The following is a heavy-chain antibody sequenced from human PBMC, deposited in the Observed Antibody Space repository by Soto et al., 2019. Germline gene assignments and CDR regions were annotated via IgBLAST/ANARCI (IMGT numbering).Heavy chain of an antibody. J-gene: IGHJ6*02. D-gene: IGHD6-19*01. CDR2: ISGYNGNT. Sequence: QVQLVQSGAEVKKPGASVTVSCKTSGYTFSNYGINWVRQAPGQGLEWMGWISGYNGNTNYAQTGQGRVTMTTVTSTGTVYMELRSLKSDDAAIYYCSRFIMVGGWFDPNFYHGMDVWGQGTTVTVSS. CDR1: GYTFSNYG. V-gene: IGHV1-18*01. CDR3: SRFIMVGGWFDPNFYHGMDV.